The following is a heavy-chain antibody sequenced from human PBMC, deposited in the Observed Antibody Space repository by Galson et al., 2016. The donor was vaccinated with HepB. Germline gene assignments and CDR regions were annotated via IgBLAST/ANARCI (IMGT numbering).Heavy chain of an antibody. CDR1: GYTFTSYD. Sequence: SVKVSCKASGYTFTSYDVNWVRQATEQGLEWMGWMNPNSGNTGNAQKFQGRVTMSINTSISTAYMELTSLRSEDTAIYYCARSPSDSKFDYWGQGTLVTVSS. V-gene: IGHV1-8*01. J-gene: IGHJ4*02. CDR2: MNPNSGNT. CDR3: ARSPSDSKFDY. D-gene: IGHD2-21*02.